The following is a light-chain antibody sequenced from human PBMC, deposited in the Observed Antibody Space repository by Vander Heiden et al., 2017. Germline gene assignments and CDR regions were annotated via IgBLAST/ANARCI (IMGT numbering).Light chain of an antibody. CDR1: ESICLY. CDR2: RAS. Sequence: DLQMTQSSSSLSASVGHSVPHMCRASESICLYLNVYHQTPGKAPKLLIYRASKLQSGVPARFSGGGSGTDFTITISSLQPEDFVTYYCQQSYSPPLTFGQGTRLEIK. V-gene: IGKV1-39*01. J-gene: IGKJ5*01. CDR3: QQSYSPPLT.